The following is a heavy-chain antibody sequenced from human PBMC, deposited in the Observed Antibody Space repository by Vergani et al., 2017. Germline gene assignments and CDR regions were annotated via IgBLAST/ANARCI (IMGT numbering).Heavy chain of an antibody. J-gene: IGHJ4*02. D-gene: IGHD2-2*02. CDR2: IYTSGST. CDR1: GGSISSGSYY. V-gene: IGHV4-61*02. CDR3: ARGYCSSTSCYRGIFRY. Sequence: QVQLQESGPGLVKPSQTLSLTCTVSGGSISSGSYYWSWIRQPAGKGLEWIGRIYTSGSTNYNPSLKSRVTISVDTSKNQFSLKLSSVTAADTAVYYCARGYCSSTSCYRGIFRYWGQGTLVTVSS.